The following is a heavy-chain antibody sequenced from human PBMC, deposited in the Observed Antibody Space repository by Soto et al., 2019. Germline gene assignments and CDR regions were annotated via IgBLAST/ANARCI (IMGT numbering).Heavy chain of an antibody. J-gene: IGHJ4*02. CDR1: GFTFSSYW. Sequence: EVQLVESGGGLVQPGGSLRLSCVASGFTFSSYWMSWVRQAPGKGLEWVANIKQDGSEKYYVDSVKGRFTISRDNAKNSLYLQMNSLRAEDTAVYYCARDLASTTIPTYWGQGTLVTVSS. V-gene: IGHV3-7*04. CDR2: IKQDGSEK. CDR3: ARDLASTTIPTY. D-gene: IGHD4-17*01.